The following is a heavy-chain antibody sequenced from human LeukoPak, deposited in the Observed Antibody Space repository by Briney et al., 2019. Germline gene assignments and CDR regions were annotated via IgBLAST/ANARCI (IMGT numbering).Heavy chain of an antibody. CDR2: INPSAGST. J-gene: IGHJ4*02. CDR1: GYTFTTYY. Sequence: GASVTVSCKASGYTFTTYYMHWVRQAPGQGLEWVGIINPSAGSTSYAPRLQGRVTVTRDTSTATVYMELSSLRSEDTAVYYCARGEDQGNQDYWGQGTLVTVSS. D-gene: IGHD1-14*01. V-gene: IGHV1-46*01. CDR3: ARGEDQGNQDY.